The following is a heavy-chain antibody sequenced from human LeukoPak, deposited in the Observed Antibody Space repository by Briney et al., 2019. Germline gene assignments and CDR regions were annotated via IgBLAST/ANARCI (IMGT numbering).Heavy chain of an antibody. V-gene: IGHV3-48*02. CDR2: ISTGSGTI. J-gene: IGHJ4*02. CDR1: GFTFSTYS. D-gene: IGHD5-12*01. Sequence: GGSLRLSCAASGFTFSTYSMNWVRQAPGKGLEWVSYISTGSGTIYYTDSVKGRFTISRDNAKNSLYLQMNSLRDEDTAVYYCARDRGGYEFFDFRGQGTLSPSPQ. CDR3: ARDRGGYEFFDF.